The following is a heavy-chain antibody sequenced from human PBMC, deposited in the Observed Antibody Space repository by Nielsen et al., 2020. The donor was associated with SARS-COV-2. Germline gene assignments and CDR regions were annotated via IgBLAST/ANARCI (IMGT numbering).Heavy chain of an antibody. CDR3: AWRDYYYYGMDV. Sequence: SETLSLTCAVSGGSISSSNWWSWVRQPPGKGLEWIGEIYHSGGTNYNPSLKSRVTISVDKSKNQFSLKLSSVTAADTAVYYCAWRDYYYYGMDVWGQGTTVTVSS. V-gene: IGHV4-4*02. CDR1: GGSISSSNW. J-gene: IGHJ6*02. CDR2: IYHSGGT.